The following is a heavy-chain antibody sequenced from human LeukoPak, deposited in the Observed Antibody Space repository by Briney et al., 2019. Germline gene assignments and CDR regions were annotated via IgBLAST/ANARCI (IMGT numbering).Heavy chain of an antibody. D-gene: IGHD2-15*01. CDR2: INPNSGGT. CDR3: ARAQPEGGGLRY. CDR1: GYTFTGYY. Sequence: ASVKVSCKASGYTFTGYYMHWVRQAPGQGLEWMGWINPNSGGTNYAQKFQGRVTMTRDTSISTAYMELSGLRSDDTAVYYCARAQPEGGGLRYWGQGTLVTVSS. J-gene: IGHJ4*02. V-gene: IGHV1-2*02.